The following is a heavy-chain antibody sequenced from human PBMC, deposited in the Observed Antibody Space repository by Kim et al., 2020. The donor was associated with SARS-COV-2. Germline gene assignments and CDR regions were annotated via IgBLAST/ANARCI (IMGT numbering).Heavy chain of an antibody. CDR1: GGSISSSNW. D-gene: IGHD2-15*01. J-gene: IGHJ5*02. V-gene: IGHV4-4*02. Sequence: SETLSLTCAVSGGSISSSNWWSWVRQPPGKGLEWIGEIYHSGSTNYNPSLKSRVTISVDKSKNQFSLKLSSVTAADTAVYYCARDRGNCSGGSCYVGLDPWGQGTLVTVSS. CDR3: ARDRGNCSGGSCYVGLDP. CDR2: IYHSGST.